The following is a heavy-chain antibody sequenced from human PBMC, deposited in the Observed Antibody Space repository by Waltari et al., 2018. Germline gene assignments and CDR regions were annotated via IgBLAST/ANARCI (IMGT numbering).Heavy chain of an antibody. CDR3: ARERGYSGYSDAFDI. Sequence: QVQLVESGGGVVQPGRSLRLSCAASGFTFSSYAMPWVRQAPGKGLEWVAVISYDGSNKYYADSVKGRFTISRDNSKNTLYLQMNSLRAEDTAVYYCARERGYSGYSDAFDIWGQGTMVTVSS. V-gene: IGHV3-30*16. CDR1: GFTFSSYA. CDR2: ISYDGSNK. D-gene: IGHD5-12*01. J-gene: IGHJ3*02.